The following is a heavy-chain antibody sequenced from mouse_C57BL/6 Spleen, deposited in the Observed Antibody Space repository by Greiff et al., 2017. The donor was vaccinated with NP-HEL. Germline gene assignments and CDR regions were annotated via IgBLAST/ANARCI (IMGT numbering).Heavy chain of an antibody. CDR3: GRGNSPYYFGY. CDR1: GYSITSGYY. Sequence: ESGPGLVKPSQSLSLTCSVTGYSITSGYYWNWIRQFPGNKLEWMGYISYDGSNNYNPSLKNRISITRDTSKNQFFLQLTSLTTADTATYFWGRGNSPYYFGYWGQGTTLTVSS. CDR2: ISYDGSN. J-gene: IGHJ2*01. V-gene: IGHV3-6*01.